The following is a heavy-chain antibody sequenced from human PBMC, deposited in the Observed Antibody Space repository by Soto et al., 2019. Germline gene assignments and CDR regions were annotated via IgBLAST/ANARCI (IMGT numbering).Heavy chain of an antibody. V-gene: IGHV1-69*01. CDR1: GGTFSNYA. D-gene: IGHD2-2*01. CDR2: IIPIVGTG. CDR3: ARVGILVPTASTHSYYHMDV. J-gene: IGHJ6*02. Sequence: QVQLVQSGAEVRKPGSSVTVSCKASGGTFSNYAISWVRQAPGQGLEWMGGIIPIVGTGSYAQKFQGRVTSTADEPTTTAYMERSSLRFEDTAVYYCARVGILVPTASTHSYYHMDVWGPGTTVTVSS.